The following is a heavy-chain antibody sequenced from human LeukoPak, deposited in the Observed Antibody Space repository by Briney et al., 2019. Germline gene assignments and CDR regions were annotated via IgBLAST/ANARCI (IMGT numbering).Heavy chain of an antibody. D-gene: IGHD3-3*01. CDR3: ARHQEPVLRSLEWKPTKTKWLDP. J-gene: IGHJ5*02. CDR1: GGTFSSYA. Sequence: SVKVSCKASGGTFSSYAISWVRQAPGQGLEWMGGIIPLFVAANYAQSFQGRLTLTADGSTRTVYMELSSLRSEDTAVYYCARHQEPVLRSLEWKPTKTKWLDPWGQGTLVTVSP. CDR2: IIPLFVAA. V-gene: IGHV1-69*13.